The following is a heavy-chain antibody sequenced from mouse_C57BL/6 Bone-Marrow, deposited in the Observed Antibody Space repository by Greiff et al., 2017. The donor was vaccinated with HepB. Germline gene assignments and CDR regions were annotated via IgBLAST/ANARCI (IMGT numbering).Heavy chain of an antibody. J-gene: IGHJ4*01. CDR2: IRSKSSNYAT. CDR3: VRDRDSNYGYAMDY. V-gene: IGHV10-3*01. Sequence: EVQLVESGGGLVQPKGSLKLSCAASGFTFNTYAMHWVRQAPGKGSEWVARIRSKSSNYATYYADSVKDRFTISRDDSQSMLYLQMNNLKTEDTAMYYCVRDRDSNYGYAMDYWGQGTSVTVSS. CDR1: GFTFNTYA. D-gene: IGHD2-5*01.